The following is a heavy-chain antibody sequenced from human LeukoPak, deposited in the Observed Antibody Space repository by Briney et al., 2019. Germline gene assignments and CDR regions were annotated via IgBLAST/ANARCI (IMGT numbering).Heavy chain of an antibody. V-gene: IGHV1-69*05. D-gene: IGHD6-19*01. CDR1: GGTFSSYA. CDR3: ARDNQGYSSGWYG. J-gene: IGHJ4*02. Sequence: GASVKVSCKASGGTFSSYAISWVRQAPGQGLEWMGGIIPIFGTANYAQKFQGRVTITTDESTSTAYMELSSLRSEDTAVYYCARDNQGYSSGWYGWGQGTLVTVSS. CDR2: IIPIFGTA.